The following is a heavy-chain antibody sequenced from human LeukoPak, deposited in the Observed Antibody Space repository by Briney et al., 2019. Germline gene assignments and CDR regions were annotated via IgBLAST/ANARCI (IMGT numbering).Heavy chain of an antibody. CDR3: AKESSIVSYGGNSGGFDY. CDR1: GFTFSSYG. Sequence: RAGGSLRLSCAASGFTFSSYGMHWVRQAPGKGLEWVAVIGCDGSNKYYADSVKGRFTLSRDNSKNTLYLQMNSLRAEDTAVYYCAKESSIVSYGGNSGGFDYWGQGTLVTVSS. V-gene: IGHV3-33*06. J-gene: IGHJ4*02. D-gene: IGHD4-23*01. CDR2: IGCDGSNK.